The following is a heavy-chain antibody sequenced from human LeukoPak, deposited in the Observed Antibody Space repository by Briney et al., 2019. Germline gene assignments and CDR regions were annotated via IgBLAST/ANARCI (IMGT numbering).Heavy chain of an antibody. CDR1: GGTFSSYA. Sequence: SVKVSCKASGGTFSSYAISWVRQAPGQGLEWMGGIIPIFGTANYAQKFQGRVTITADESTSTAYMELRSLRSDDTAVYYCARVGFDCSSTSCHRGRWFDPWGQGTLVTVSS. V-gene: IGHV1-69*01. CDR2: IIPIFGTA. J-gene: IGHJ5*02. CDR3: ARVGFDCSSTSCHRGRWFDP. D-gene: IGHD2-2*01.